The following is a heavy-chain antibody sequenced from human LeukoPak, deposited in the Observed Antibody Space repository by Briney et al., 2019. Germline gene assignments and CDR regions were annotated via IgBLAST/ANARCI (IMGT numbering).Heavy chain of an antibody. CDR1: GYTLTELS. CDR2: FDPEDGET. Sequence: ASVKVSCKVSGYTLTELSMHWVRQAPGEGLEWMGGFDPEDGETIYAQKFQGRVTMTEDTSTDTAYMELSSLRSEDTAVYYCATSASRLHRTYYYYGMDVWGQGTTVTVSS. CDR3: ATSASRLHRTYYYYGMDV. J-gene: IGHJ6*02. V-gene: IGHV1-24*01.